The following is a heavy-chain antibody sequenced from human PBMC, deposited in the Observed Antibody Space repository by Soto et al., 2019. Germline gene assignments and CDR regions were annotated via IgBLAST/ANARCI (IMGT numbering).Heavy chain of an antibody. Sequence: PGGSLRLSCAASGFTFSSYAMHWVRQGPGKGLEWVAVLWYDGTNKYYADSVKGRFTISRDNSSNTLYLQMNSLRAEDTAVYYCAKTSLWFGELFPYYFDSWGQGTLVTVSS. CDR2: LWYDGTNK. J-gene: IGHJ4*02. D-gene: IGHD3-10*01. CDR3: AKTSLWFGELFPYYFDS. CDR1: GFTFSSYA. V-gene: IGHV3-33*06.